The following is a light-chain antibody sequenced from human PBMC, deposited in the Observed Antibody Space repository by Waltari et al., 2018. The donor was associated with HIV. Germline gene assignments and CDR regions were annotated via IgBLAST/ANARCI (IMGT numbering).Light chain of an antibody. CDR3: AAWDDSLSGPWV. V-gene: IGLV1-47*01. Sequence: QSVLTQPPSVSGTPGQRVSISCSGSSSNIGSNYVYWYQQLPGTAPKILIYRNNQRPSGVPDRFSGSKSGTSASLAISGLRSEDEADYYCAAWDDSLSGPWVFGGGTKLTVL. CDR1: SSNIGSNY. J-gene: IGLJ3*02. CDR2: RNN.